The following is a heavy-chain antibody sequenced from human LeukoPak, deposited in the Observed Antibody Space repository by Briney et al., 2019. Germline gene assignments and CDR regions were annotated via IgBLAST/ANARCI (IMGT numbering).Heavy chain of an antibody. CDR2: INHSGST. V-gene: IGHV4-34*01. J-gene: IGHJ4*02. CDR1: GGSFSGYY. Sequence: SETLSLTCAVYGGSFSGYYWSWIRQPPGKGLEWIGEINHSGSTNYNPSLKSRVTISVDTSKNQFSLKLSSVTAADTAVYYCARAGAVVVPAAMGLDYWGQGTLVTVSS. D-gene: IGHD2-2*01. CDR3: ARAGAVVVPAAMGLDY.